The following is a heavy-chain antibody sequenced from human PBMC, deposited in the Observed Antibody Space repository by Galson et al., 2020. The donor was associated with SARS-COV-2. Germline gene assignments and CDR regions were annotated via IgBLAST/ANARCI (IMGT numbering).Heavy chain of an antibody. CDR2: IYNDVNT. CDR3: AAGSRSILGYYFDS. J-gene: IGHJ4*02. V-gene: IGHV4-61*02. CDR1: GASISSGDFY. Sequence: SETLSLTCSVSGASISSGDFYWTWIRQPAGKGLEWIGRIYNDVNTNSNPSLRSRLTMSVDTSKNQFSLNLSSVTAADTAVYFCAAGSRSILGYYFDSWGRGVQVTVSS. D-gene: IGHD3-16*01.